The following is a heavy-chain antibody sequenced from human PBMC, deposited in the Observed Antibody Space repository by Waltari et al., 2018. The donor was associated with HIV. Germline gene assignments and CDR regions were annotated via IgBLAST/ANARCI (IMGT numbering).Heavy chain of an antibody. J-gene: IGHJ4*02. D-gene: IGHD4-17*01. CDR1: GFTFSNHG. CDR3: VRYDYGTY. V-gene: IGHV3-33*01. Sequence: QVHLVESGGGVVQPGRSLRLSCAASGFTFSNHGIHWVRQAPGKGLEWVAVIWYDGSKRYYRDSVKGRFTISRDNSKNTLYLQMTSLRVEDTAVYYCVRYDYGTYWGQGTPVTVSS. CDR2: IWYDGSKR.